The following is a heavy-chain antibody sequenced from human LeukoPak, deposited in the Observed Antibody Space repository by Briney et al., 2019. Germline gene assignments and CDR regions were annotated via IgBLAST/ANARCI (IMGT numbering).Heavy chain of an antibody. D-gene: IGHD1-26*01. J-gene: IGHJ3*02. CDR3: ARDPRYSGSQKAFDI. V-gene: IGHV1-2*02. CDR2: INPNSGGT. CDR1: GYTFTGYY. Sequence: GASVKVSCKASGYTFTGYYMHWVRQAPGQGLEWMGWINPNSGGTNYAQKFQGRVTMTRDTSISTAYMELSRLRSDDTAVYYCARDPRYSGSQKAFDIWGQGTMVTVSS.